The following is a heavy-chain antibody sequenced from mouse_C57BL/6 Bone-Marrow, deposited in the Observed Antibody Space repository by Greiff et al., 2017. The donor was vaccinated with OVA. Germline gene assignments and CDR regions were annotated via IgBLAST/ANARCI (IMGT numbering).Heavy chain of an antibody. CDR1: EYEFPSHD. D-gene: IGHD2-5*01. J-gene: IGHJ1*03. Sequence: EVQLKESGGGLVQPGESLKLSCESNEYEFPSHDMSWVRKTPEKRLELVAAINSDGGSTYYPDTMERRFIIARDNTKKTQYLHMSSLRYEDTALYYGARHHGSNYGDGDVWGTGTTVTVSS. V-gene: IGHV5-2*01. CDR2: INSDGGST. CDR3: ARHHGSNYGDGDV.